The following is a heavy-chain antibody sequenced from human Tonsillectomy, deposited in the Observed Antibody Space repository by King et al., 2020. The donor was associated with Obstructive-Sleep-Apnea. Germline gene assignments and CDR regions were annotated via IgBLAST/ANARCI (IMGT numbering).Heavy chain of an antibody. CDR3: AKGPAQQLVPNYFDY. D-gene: IGHD6-13*01. V-gene: IGHV3-23*04. CDR1: GFTFSSIA. CDR2: ISGSGGST. Sequence: QLVESGGGLVQPGGSLRLSCAASGFTFSSIAMSWVRQAPGKGLVWVSTISGSGGSTYYADSVKGRFTISRDNSKNTLFLQMNSLRAEDTAIYYCAKGPAQQLVPNYFDYWDQGTLVTVSS. J-gene: IGHJ4*02.